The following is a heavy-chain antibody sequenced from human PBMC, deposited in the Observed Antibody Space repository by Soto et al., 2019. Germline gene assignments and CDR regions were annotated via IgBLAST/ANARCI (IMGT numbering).Heavy chain of an antibody. J-gene: IGHJ4*02. CDR2: IRSKANSYAT. CDR1: GFTFSGSA. D-gene: IGHD6-6*01. V-gene: IGHV3-73*01. Sequence: GGSLRLSCAAAGFTFSGSAMHWVRQASGKGLEWVGRIRSKANSYATAYAASVKGRFTISRDDSKNTAYLQMNSLKTEDTAVYYCTRLSTYPRQLALDYWGQGTLVTVSS. CDR3: TRLSTYPRQLALDY.